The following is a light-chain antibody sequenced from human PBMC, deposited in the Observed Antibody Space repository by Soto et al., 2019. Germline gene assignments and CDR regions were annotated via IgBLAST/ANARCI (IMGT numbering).Light chain of an antibody. V-gene: IGKV3-20*01. CDR1: QSVSSSY. J-gene: IGKJ5*01. CDR2: GAS. Sequence: EIVLTQSPGTLSLSPGERATLSCRANQSVSSSYLAWHQQKPGQAPRLLIYGASSRATGIPDRFSGSGSGTDFTLTISRLEPEDFAVYYCQQYGSSRITFGQGTRLEIK. CDR3: QQYGSSRIT.